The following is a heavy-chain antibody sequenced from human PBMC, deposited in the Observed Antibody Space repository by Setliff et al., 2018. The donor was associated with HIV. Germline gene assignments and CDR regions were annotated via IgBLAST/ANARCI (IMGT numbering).Heavy chain of an antibody. CDR1: GYTFSSYW. CDR2: INTTSSPI. CDR3: ARDDPPGGNDY. Sequence: GESLKISCEGSGYTFSSYWIAWVRQVPGRGLEWISYINTTSSPIYYADSVKGRFTISRDNAKNSVYLQMNSLRDEDTAVYYCARDDPPGGNDYWGQGTLVTVSS. J-gene: IGHJ4*02. V-gene: IGHV3-48*02. D-gene: IGHD2-15*01.